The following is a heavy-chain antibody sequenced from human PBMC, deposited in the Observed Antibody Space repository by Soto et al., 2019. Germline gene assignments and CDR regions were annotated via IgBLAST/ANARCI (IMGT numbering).Heavy chain of an antibody. CDR2: INIANGYT. D-gene: IGHD2-8*01. V-gene: IGHV1-3*04. CDR1: GYDFTNFA. CDR3: ARRLDNGLDV. Sequence: ASVKVSCKASGYDFTNFAIHWVRQAPGQGLEWVGWINIANGYTRYSQRFQGRVTTTRDTSASTAYMELSSLRSEDTAIFYCARRLDNGLDVWGQGTTVTVSS. J-gene: IGHJ6*02.